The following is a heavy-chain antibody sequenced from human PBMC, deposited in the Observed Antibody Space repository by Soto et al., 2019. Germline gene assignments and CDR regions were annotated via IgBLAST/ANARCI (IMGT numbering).Heavy chain of an antibody. CDR3: TIGSWSGEVFDI. CDR1: GGTFSTYS. J-gene: IGHJ3*02. V-gene: IGHV1-69*02. D-gene: IGHD2-21*01. Sequence: QVQLVQSGAEVKKPGSSVKVSCKDSGGTFSTYSMFWVRQAPGQGLEWMGRIIPMLGIANYAQRFQDRVTINADKSTATASMELSSLRSEDTALYYCTIGSWSGEVFDIWGQGTMVTVSS. CDR2: IIPMLGIA.